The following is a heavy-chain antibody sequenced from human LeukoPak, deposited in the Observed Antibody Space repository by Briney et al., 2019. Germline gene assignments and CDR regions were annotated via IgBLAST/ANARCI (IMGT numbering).Heavy chain of an antibody. D-gene: IGHD3-10*01. CDR3: ARVAGSGSYYSATLDY. J-gene: IGHJ4*02. Sequence: GGSLRLSCAASGFTFSSYAMHWVRQAPGKGLEWVAVIWYDGSDKYYADSVKGRFTLSRDNSKNTLYLQMNSLRAEDTAVYYCARVAGSGSYYSATLDYWGQGTLVTVFS. CDR2: IWYDGSDK. V-gene: IGHV3-33*01. CDR1: GFTFSSYA.